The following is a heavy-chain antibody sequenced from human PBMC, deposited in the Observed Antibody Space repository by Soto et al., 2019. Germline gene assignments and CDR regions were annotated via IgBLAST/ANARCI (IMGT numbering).Heavy chain of an antibody. J-gene: IGHJ5*02. CDR2: ITPNSGGT. CDR3: ARVRNLRLDWFDP. V-gene: IGHV1-2*02. D-gene: IGHD1-1*01. CDR1: GYIFTGFH. Sequence: GASVKVSGNASGYIFTGFHIPWVRPAPVHVREWRVCITPNSGGTNSAQNFQGRVTMTRDTSLSTSYLEMTNLKFDDTAVYYCARVRNLRLDWFDPWGQGTLVTVSS.